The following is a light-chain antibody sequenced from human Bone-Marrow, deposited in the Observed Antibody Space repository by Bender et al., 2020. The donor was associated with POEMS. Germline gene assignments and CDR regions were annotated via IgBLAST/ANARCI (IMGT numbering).Light chain of an antibody. V-gene: IGLV3-1*01. Sequence: SYELTQPPSVSVSPGQTASITCSGDKLGDKYACWYQQKPGQSPVLLIYQDTKRPSGVPDRFSGSKSGTSASLAITGLQSDDEAIYFCVAWDASLNGWVFGGGTKLTVL. CDR2: QDT. CDR1: KLGDKY. CDR3: VAWDASLNGWV. J-gene: IGLJ3*02.